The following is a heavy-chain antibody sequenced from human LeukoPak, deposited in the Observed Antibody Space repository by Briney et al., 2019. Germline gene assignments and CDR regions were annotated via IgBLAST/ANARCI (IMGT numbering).Heavy chain of an antibody. V-gene: IGHV4-38-2*02. J-gene: IGHJ4*02. CDR1: GYPISSGYY. CDR3: ARLGRSGDLEGYFDY. CDR2: IYHSGNT. D-gene: IGHD2-21*02. Sequence: SETLSLTCSVSGYPISSGYYWGWIRQPPGKGLEWIASIYHSGNTYYDPSLKSRVTMSVDTSKNQFSLKLSSVTAADTAVYYCARLGRSGDLEGYFDYWGQGTLVTVSS.